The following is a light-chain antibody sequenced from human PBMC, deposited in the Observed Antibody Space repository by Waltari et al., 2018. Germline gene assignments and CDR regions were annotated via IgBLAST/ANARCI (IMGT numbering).Light chain of an antibody. Sequence: IQLTQSPSSLSASVGDRVTITCRASQGISNHVDWDQQKPGRAPKLLIYFSSTLQSGVPSRFSGSGSGTDFSLTISSLQPEDFATDYCEQLNSYPRTFGQGTKVESK. J-gene: IGKJ1*01. CDR3: EQLNSYPRT. CDR2: FSS. V-gene: IGKV1-9*01. CDR1: QGISNH.